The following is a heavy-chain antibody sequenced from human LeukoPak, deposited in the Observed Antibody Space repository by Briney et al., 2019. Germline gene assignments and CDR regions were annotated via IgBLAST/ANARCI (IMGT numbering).Heavy chain of an antibody. J-gene: IGHJ4*02. D-gene: IGHD4-17*01. CDR2: ISASGGSR. CDR3: AKDAGTTTTGTFDY. CDR1: GFTFSSYA. V-gene: IGHV3-23*01. Sequence: PGGSLRLSCAASGFTFSSYAMNWVRQAPGKGLEWVSGISASGGSRYYADSVKGRFVISRDNSKNTLYLQMNSLRAEDTAVYYCAKDAGTTTTGTFDYWGQGTLVTVSS.